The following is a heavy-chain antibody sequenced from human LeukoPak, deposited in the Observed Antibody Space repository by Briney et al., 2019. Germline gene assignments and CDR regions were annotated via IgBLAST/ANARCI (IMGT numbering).Heavy chain of an antibody. CDR2: INNDGSSA. J-gene: IGHJ6*03. CDR3: ARDNGGTAMAYYYYYYMDV. D-gene: IGHD5-18*01. Sequence: GSLRLSCAASGFTFSSYWMHWVRQTPGKGLIYISRINNDGSSANYADSVRGRFTISRDSSENTLYLQMNSLRPEDTAVYYCARDNGGTAMAYYYYYYMDVWGKGTTVTISS. CDR1: GFTFSSYW. V-gene: IGHV3-74*01.